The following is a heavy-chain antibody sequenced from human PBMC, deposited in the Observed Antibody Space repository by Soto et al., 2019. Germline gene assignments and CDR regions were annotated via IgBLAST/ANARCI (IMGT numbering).Heavy chain of an antibody. D-gene: IGHD1-1*01. CDR1: GFTFTSSA. J-gene: IGHJ6*03. V-gene: IGHV1-58*02. CDR2: IVVGSGNT. Sequence: SVKVSCKASGFTFTSSAMQWVRQARGQRLEWIGWIVVGSGNTNYAQKFQERVTITRDMSTSTAYMELSSLRSEDTAVYYCAAPRGAFTGGNYYMDVWGKGTTVTVSS. CDR3: AAPRGAFTGGNYYMDV.